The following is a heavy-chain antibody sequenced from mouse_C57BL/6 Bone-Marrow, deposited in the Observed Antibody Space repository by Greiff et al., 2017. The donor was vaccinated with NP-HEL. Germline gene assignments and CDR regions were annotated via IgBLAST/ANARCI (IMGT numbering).Heavy chain of an antibody. Sequence: VQLQQSGAELVRPGTSVKVSCKASGYAFTNYLIEWVKQRPGQGLEWIGVINPGSGGTNYNEKFKGKATLTADKSSSTAYMQLSSLTSEDSAVYFCARGVPTVVATSYFDYWGQGTTLTVSS. V-gene: IGHV1-54*01. J-gene: IGHJ2*01. CDR1: GYAFTNYL. CDR2: INPGSGGT. CDR3: ARGVPTVVATSYFDY. D-gene: IGHD1-1*01.